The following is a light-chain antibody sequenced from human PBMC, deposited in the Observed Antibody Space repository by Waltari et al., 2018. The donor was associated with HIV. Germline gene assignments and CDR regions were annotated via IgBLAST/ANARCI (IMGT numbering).Light chain of an antibody. V-gene: IGKV4-1*01. CDR1: QSVLYSSNNKDY. CDR2: WAS. J-gene: IGKJ2*01. Sequence: DIVMTQSPDSLGVSLGERATISCKSNQSVLYSSNNKDYFAWYQQKTGQPPKLLIYWASTRESGVPDRFTGSGSGTDFTLTITSLQAEDVAVYYCQQYYNTPYTFGQGTRLEIK. CDR3: QQYYNTPYT.